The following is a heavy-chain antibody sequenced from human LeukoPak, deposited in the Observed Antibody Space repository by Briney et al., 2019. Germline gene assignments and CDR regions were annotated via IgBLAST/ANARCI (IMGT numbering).Heavy chain of an antibody. D-gene: IGHD6-19*01. V-gene: IGHV6-1*01. CDR1: GDSVSSSSNS. Sequence: SQTLSLTCVISGDSVSSSSNSWNWIRQSPSRGLEWLGRTYYRSKWYNDYAVSVKSRITIDPDTSKNQFSLQLTSVTPEDTAIYYCARDNGWDRGIDSWGQGTLVTVSS. J-gene: IGHJ4*02. CDR2: TYYRSKWYN. CDR3: ARDNGWDRGIDS.